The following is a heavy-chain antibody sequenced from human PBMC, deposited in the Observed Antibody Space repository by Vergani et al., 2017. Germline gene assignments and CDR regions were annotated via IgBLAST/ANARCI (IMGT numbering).Heavy chain of an antibody. CDR2: IRYDGSNK. CDR1: GFTFSSYG. CDR3: AKDDYGDFEPPHYYFDY. D-gene: IGHD4-17*01. J-gene: IGHJ4*02. V-gene: IGHV3-30*02. Sequence: QVQLVESGGGVVQPGGSLRLSCAASGFTFSSYGMHWVRQAPGKGLEWVAFIRYDGSNKYYADSVKGRFTISRDNSKNTLYLQMNSLRAEDTAVYYCAKDDYGDFEPPHYYFDYWGQGTLVTVSS.